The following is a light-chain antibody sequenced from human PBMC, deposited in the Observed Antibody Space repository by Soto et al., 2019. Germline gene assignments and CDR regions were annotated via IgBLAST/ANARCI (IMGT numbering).Light chain of an antibody. CDR2: HAS. CDR1: QGITNW. CDR3: QQYNSYS. Sequence: DIPITQSPSSLSASVGDSVPITCRASQGITNWLAWYQQKPGTAPKVLIYHASNLQSGVPSRCSGSGSGTELTLTISSLQPDDLATYYCQQYNSYSFGQGTKGDNK. J-gene: IGKJ1*01. V-gene: IGKV1-5*01.